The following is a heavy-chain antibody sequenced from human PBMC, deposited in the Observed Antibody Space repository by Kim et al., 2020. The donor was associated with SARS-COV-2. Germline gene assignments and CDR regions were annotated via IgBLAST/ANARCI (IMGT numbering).Heavy chain of an antibody. Sequence: DSGKGRFTISRDNSKNTLYLQMNSLRADDTAVYYCAKDLPGTMVVATFDCWGQGTLVTVSS. J-gene: IGHJ4*02. D-gene: IGHD3-10*01. CDR3: AKDLPGTMVVATFDC. V-gene: IGHV3-23*01.